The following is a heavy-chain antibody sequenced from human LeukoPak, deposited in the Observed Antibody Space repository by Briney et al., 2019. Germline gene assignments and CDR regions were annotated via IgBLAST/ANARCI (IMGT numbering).Heavy chain of an antibody. V-gene: IGHV3-7*05. CDR2: IKHDGSEE. D-gene: IGHD5-18*01. Sequence: GGSLRLSCAASGFTFSRSWMSWVRQAPGKGLEWLANIKHDGSEEFYVDPLKGRFTISRDNAKNSLYLQMNNLRVEDTAVYYCTRDRYGDWGQGTLVTVSS. CDR3: TRDRYGD. CDR1: GFTFSRSW. J-gene: IGHJ4*02.